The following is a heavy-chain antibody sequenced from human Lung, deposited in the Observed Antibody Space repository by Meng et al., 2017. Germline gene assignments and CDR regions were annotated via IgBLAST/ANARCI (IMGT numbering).Heavy chain of an antibody. CDR2: INPDGSGQ. CDR3: TSVSVRILGDDK. D-gene: IGHD3-9*01. Sequence: GESLKISCAASGFTFRNYWMNWIRQVPGKGLEWVANINPDGSGQFYVDSVKARFTISRDNAKNSLSLQMDGLRGEDTAIYYCTSVSVRILGDDKWGQGTLVTVSS. J-gene: IGHJ4*02. V-gene: IGHV3-7*01. CDR1: GFTFRNYW.